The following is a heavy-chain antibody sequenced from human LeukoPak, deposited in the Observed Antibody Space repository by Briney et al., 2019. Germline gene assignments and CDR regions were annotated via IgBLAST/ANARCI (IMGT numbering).Heavy chain of an antibody. V-gene: IGHV4-39*07. CDR3: ARDYDSSGSIDY. CDR1: GGSISSGSYF. Sequence: SQTLSLTCTVSGGSISSGSYFWGWIRQPPGSGLEWVGNIDYNESPNYNPSLDSRVTISIDISKKQFSLRLTSVTAADTAVYFCARDYDSSGSIDYWGQGIPVTVSS. J-gene: IGHJ4*01. CDR2: IDYNESP. D-gene: IGHD3-22*01.